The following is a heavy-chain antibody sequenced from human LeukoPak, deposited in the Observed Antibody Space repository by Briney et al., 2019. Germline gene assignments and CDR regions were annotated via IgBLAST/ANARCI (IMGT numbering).Heavy chain of an antibody. CDR2: IHPGDSDT. J-gene: IGHJ4*02. CDR3: VRSAVGGYGYDY. D-gene: IGHD5-18*01. Sequence: GESLKISCKGSGYSFISNWIGWVRQMPGKGLEWMGIIHPGDSDTRYSPSFQGQVTISADSSISTAYLRWNSLKASDTAMYYCVRSAVGGYGYDYWGQGILVTVSS. CDR1: GYSFISNW. V-gene: IGHV5-51*01.